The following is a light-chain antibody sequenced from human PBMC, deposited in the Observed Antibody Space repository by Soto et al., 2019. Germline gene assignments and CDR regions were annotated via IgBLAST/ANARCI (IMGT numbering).Light chain of an antibody. CDR3: PTWGAGIVV. CDR1: SGHSNYA. J-gene: IGLJ2*01. CDR2: LNSDGSH. Sequence: QSVLTQSPSASASLGASVKLTCTLSSGHSNYAIAWHQQQSEKGPRYLMKLNSDGSHSKGDGIPDRFSGPSSGAERYLTISSLQSEDEADYYCPTWGAGIVVFGGGTKLTVL. V-gene: IGLV4-69*01.